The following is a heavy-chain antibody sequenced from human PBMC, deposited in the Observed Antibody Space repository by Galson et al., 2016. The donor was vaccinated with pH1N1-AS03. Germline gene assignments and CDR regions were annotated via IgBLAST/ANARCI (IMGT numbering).Heavy chain of an antibody. CDR3: AKSPGYCSAGSCSDQGYFDY. D-gene: IGHD2-15*01. CDR2: IDRNSGTI. Sequence: LRLSCAGSGFTFDAYAMHWVRQGPGKGLERVSGIDRNSGTIGYTDSVKGRFTISRDNAKNSLYLEMNSLRAEDTALYYCAKSPGYCSAGSCSDQGYFDYWGQGTLVTVSS. J-gene: IGHJ4*02. CDR1: GFTFDAYA. V-gene: IGHV3-9*01.